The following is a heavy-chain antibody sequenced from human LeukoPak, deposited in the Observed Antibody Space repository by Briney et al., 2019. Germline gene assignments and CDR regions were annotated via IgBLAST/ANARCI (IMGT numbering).Heavy chain of an antibody. V-gene: IGHV5-51*01. CDR1: GPSFTSYW. CDR2: IYPGDSDT. CDR3: ARYAPQHSIAFDI. J-gene: IGHJ3*02. Sequence: GESLKISCKGSGPSFTSYWIGWVRQMPGKGLEWMGIIYPGDSDTRYSPSFQGQVTISADKSISTAYLQWSSLKASDTAMYYCARYAPQHSIAFDIWGQGTMVTVSS. D-gene: IGHD4-11*01.